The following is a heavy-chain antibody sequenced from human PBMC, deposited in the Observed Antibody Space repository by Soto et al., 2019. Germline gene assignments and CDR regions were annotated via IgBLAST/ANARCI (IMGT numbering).Heavy chain of an antibody. CDR2: IVRDGSED. CDR3: ARDDDYADNGLDS. Sequence: QVQLVESGGGVVQPGRSLRLSCAASGFAFSRHGMHWVRQAPGKGLEWVAVIVRDGSEDYYADSVEGRFTISRDNSKNTLYLEMNKLRPEDTAVYYCARDDDYADNGLDSWGQGTLVTVSS. V-gene: IGHV3-33*01. CDR1: GFAFSRHG. D-gene: IGHD4-17*01. J-gene: IGHJ5*01.